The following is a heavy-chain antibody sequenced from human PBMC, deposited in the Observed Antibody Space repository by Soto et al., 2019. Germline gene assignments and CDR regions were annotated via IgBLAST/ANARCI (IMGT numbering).Heavy chain of an antibody. CDR3: ASFKPARWGKYFDY. CDR2: IYSGGST. J-gene: IGHJ4*02. D-gene: IGHD3-16*01. CDR1: GFTVSSNY. Sequence: GGSLRLSCAASGFTVSSNYMSWVRQAPGKGLEWVSVIYSGGSTYYADSVKGRFTISRDNSKSTLYLQMNSLRAEDTAVYYCASFKPARWGKYFDYCGQGPLRIV. V-gene: IGHV3-53*01.